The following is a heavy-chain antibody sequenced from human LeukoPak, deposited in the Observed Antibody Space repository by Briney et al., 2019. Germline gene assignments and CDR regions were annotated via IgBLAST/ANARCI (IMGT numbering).Heavy chain of an antibody. V-gene: IGHV3-30*18. CDR3: AKVFEVRGARRPKDY. CDR1: GFTFSDYG. J-gene: IGHJ4*02. D-gene: IGHD3-10*01. Sequence: PGGSLRLFCAASGFTFSDYGMHWVRQAPGKGLEWVALISYDGGNKFYADSVRDRFTISRDNSKNTLFLQMNSLRIEDTAVYYCAKVFEVRGARRPKDYWGQGTLVIVSS. CDR2: ISYDGGNK.